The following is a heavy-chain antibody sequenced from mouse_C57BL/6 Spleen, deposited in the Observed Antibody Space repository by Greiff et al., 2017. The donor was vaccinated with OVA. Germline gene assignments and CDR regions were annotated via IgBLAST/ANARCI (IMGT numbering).Heavy chain of an antibody. V-gene: IGHV2-2*01. CDR1: GFSLTSYG. CDR2: IWSGGST. D-gene: IGHD1-1*01. Sequence: QVQLKQSGPGLVQPSQRLSITCTVSGFSLTSYGVHWVRQSPGKGLEWLGVIWSGGSTDYNAAFISRLSISKDNSKSQVFFKMNSLQADDTAIYYCARNYYGSSGFAYWGQGTLVTVSA. J-gene: IGHJ3*01. CDR3: ARNYYGSSGFAY.